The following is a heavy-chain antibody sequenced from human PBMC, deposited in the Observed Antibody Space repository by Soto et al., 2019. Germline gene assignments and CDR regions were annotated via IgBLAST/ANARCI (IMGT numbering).Heavy chain of an antibody. CDR2: IIPIFGTT. Sequence: QVQLVQSGAEVKKPGSSVKVSCKSSGGTFSTYGFFWVRQAPGQGLEWMGVIIPIFGTTNYAQKFQDRVTITTDESTSTFYMELTSLKPEDTAVYYCERGGVRVFYSPLRIAAWVHGTRVTVSS. D-gene: IGHD2-15*01. V-gene: IGHV1-69*01. J-gene: IGHJ5*01. CDR1: GGTFSTYG. CDR3: ERGGVRVFYSPLRIAA.